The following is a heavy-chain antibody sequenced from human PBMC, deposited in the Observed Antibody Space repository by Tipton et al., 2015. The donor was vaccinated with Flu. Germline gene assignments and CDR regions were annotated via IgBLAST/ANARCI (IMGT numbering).Heavy chain of an antibody. V-gene: IGHV4-34*01. Sequence: LRLSCAVYGGSFSGYYWSWIRQPPGKGLEWIGEINHSGSTNYNPSLKSRVTISVDTSKNQFSLKLSSVTAADTAVYYCARGRRRVLLWFGELSSYFDYWGQGTLVTVSS. D-gene: IGHD3-10*01. CDR1: GGSFSGYY. CDR3: ARGRRRVLLWFGELSSYFDY. J-gene: IGHJ4*02. CDR2: INHSGST.